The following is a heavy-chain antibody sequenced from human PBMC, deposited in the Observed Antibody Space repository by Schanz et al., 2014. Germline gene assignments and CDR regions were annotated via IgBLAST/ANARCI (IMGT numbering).Heavy chain of an antibody. CDR1: GYSFTTYF. Sequence: QVHLMQSGAEAKKPGASVKVSCKAFGYSFTTYFIHWVRLAPGQGFEWMGLISPSGGSTSYAQKFQGRDTLTRDPSTSTVFMELSGLKSEATAVYYCGRGGGAYPQKYGMDVWGQGTTVTVSS. CDR2: ISPSGGST. D-gene: IGHD3-16*01. J-gene: IGHJ6*02. V-gene: IGHV1-46*01. CDR3: GRGGGAYPQKYGMDV.